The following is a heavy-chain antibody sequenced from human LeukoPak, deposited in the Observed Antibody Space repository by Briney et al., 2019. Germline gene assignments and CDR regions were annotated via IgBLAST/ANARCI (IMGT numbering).Heavy chain of an antibody. D-gene: IGHD3-16*01. J-gene: IGHJ5*02. V-gene: IGHV4-39*01. CDR1: GGSITSSGYY. CDR2: IHHSETT. Sequence: SETLSLTCTVSGGSITSSGYYWAWIRQTPGKGLEWIGSIHHSETTYFNPSLKSPVTISVDPSKNEFYLQVKSVTAADSALYQCARQREGKGLIHWFDPWGPGTLVTVYS. CDR3: ARQREGKGLIHWFDP.